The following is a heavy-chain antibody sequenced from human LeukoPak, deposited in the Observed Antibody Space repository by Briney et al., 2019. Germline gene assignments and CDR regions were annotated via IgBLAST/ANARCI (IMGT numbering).Heavy chain of an antibody. V-gene: IGHV1-69*13. CDR1: GGTFSSYA. CDR3: ARGEFYCSTTSCRDAFDI. J-gene: IGHJ3*02. CDR2: IIPIFTTV. D-gene: IGHD2-2*01. Sequence: SVKVSCKASGGTFSSYAISWVRQAPGQGLEWMGRIIPIFTTVNYAQQFQGRVTITADESTSTAYMELSSLRSEDTAVYYCARGEFYCSTTSCRDAFDIWGQGTIVTVSS.